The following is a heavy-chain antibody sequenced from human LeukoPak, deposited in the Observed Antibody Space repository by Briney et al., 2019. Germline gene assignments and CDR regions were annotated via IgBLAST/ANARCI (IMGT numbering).Heavy chain of an antibody. CDR2: INANRGGT. CDR3: ARDFVRSLAFGYGMDV. Sequence: GASVKVSCKASGYTFTGYYIHWLRQAPGQGLEWMGRINANRGGTSSAQKFQGRVTMTRDTSISTAYMELSSLRSDDTAVYYCARDFVRSLAFGYGMDVWGRGTTVTVSS. CDR1: GYTFTGYY. J-gene: IGHJ6*02. V-gene: IGHV1-2*06. D-gene: IGHD3-3*01.